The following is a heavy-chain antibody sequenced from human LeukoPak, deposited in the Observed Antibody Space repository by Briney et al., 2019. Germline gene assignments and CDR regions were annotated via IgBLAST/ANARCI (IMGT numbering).Heavy chain of an antibody. CDR3: ARSRPLYSSSWYWDFDY. J-gene: IGHJ4*02. CDR2: VNPNSGGT. V-gene: IGHV1-2*06. CDR1: GYTFTGYY. Sequence: ASVKVSCKASGYTFTGYYMRWVRQAPGQGLEWMGRVNPNSGGTNYAQKFQGRVTMTRDTSISTPYMELSRLRSDDTAVYYCARSRPLYSSSWYWDFDYWGQGTLVTVSS. D-gene: IGHD6-13*01.